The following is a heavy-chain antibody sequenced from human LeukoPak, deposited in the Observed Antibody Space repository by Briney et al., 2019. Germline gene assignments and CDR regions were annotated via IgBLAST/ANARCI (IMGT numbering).Heavy chain of an antibody. V-gene: IGHV4-59*08. D-gene: IGHD3-10*01. CDR1: GGSISSYY. CDR3: AKRSGAFDI. CDR2: IYYTGNT. Sequence: PSETLSLTCTVSGGSISSYYWSWIRQPPGKGLEWIEYIYYTGNTNYNPSLKSRATISVDTSKNQFSLKLSSVTAADTAVYYCAKRSGAFDIWGQGTMVTVSS. J-gene: IGHJ3*02.